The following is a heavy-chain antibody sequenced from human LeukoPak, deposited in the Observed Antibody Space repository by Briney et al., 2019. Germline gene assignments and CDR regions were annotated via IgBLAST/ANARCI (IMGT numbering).Heavy chain of an antibody. Sequence: VASVKVSCKASGYTFTSYDINWVRQATGQGLEWMGWMNPNSGNTGYAQKFQGRVTMTRNTSISTAYMELSSLRSEDTAVYYCARGHYYYGSGSPSSPNAFDIWGQGTMVTVSS. V-gene: IGHV1-8*01. D-gene: IGHD3-10*01. CDR1: GYTFTSYD. CDR2: MNPNSGNT. J-gene: IGHJ3*02. CDR3: ARGHYYYGSGSPSSPNAFDI.